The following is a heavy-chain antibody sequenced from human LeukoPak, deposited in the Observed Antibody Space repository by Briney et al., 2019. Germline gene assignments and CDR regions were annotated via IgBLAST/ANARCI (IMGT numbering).Heavy chain of an antibody. D-gene: IGHD3-10*01. Sequence: SGPTLANPTQTLTLTCTFSGFSLSTNAVGVGWIRQPPGKALEWLALIYWNDDKRYSPSLKTRLTITKDTSNNKVVLTMTNMDPVDTATYYCAHRENYYTSGSFDYWGQGTLVTVSS. CDR2: IYWNDDK. J-gene: IGHJ4*02. CDR1: GFSLSTNAVG. V-gene: IGHV2-5*01. CDR3: AHRENYYTSGSFDY.